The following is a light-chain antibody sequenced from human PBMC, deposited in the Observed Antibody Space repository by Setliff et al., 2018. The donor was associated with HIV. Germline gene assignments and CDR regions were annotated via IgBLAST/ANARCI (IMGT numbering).Light chain of an antibody. CDR3: CSYAGSYTFPYV. J-gene: IGLJ1*01. V-gene: IGLV2-11*01. Sequence: QSALTQPRSVSGSPGQSVTISCTGTTSDVGSYNYVSWYQQHPGKAPKLMIYDVTKRLSGVPDRFSGSKSGNTASLTISGLQAEDEADYCCCSYAGSYTFPYVFGTGTKVTVL. CDR1: TSDVGSYNY. CDR2: DVT.